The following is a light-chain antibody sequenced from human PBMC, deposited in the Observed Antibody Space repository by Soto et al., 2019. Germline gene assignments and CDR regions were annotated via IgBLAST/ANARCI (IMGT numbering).Light chain of an antibody. J-gene: IGLJ3*02. V-gene: IGLV1-44*01. CDR3: ASWDDTLQGRV. CDR1: SSNVGINS. Sequence: QSVLTQPPSASGTPGQRVTISCSGSSSNVGINSVNWYQHLPGTAPKLLIYDNNQRPSGVPDRFSASKSGTSASLAISGLQSEDEADYYCASWDDTLQGRVFGGGTKLTVL. CDR2: DNN.